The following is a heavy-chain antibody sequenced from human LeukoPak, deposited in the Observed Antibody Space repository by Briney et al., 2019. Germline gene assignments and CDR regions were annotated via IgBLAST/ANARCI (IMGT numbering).Heavy chain of an antibody. V-gene: IGHV3-30-3*01. CDR3: ARDNNEYYYDSSGYYADY. CDR2: ISYDGSNK. Sequence: GGSLRLSCAASGFTFSSYAMHWVRQAPGKGLEWVAVISYDGSNKYYADSVKGRFTISRDNSKNTLYLQMNSLRAEDTAVYYCARDNNEYYYDSSGYYADYWGQGTLVTVSS. CDR1: GFTFSSYA. D-gene: IGHD3-22*01. J-gene: IGHJ4*02.